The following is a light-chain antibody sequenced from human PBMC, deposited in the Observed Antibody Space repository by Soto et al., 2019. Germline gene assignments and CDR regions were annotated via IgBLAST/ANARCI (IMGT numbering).Light chain of an antibody. Sequence: EIVMTQSPATLSVSPGERATLSCRASQSVSSNLAWYQQKPGQAPRLLIYVASTRATGIPARFSGSGSGTEFTLTISSLQSEDFAVYYCQQYNNWPPGAFGQGTKVEIK. CDR1: QSVSSN. V-gene: IGKV3-15*01. J-gene: IGKJ1*01. CDR2: VAS. CDR3: QQYNNWPPGA.